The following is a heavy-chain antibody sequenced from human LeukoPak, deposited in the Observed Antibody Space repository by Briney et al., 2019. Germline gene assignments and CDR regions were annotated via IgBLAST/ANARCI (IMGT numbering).Heavy chain of an antibody. CDR2: IWSDGTNK. Sequence: GGSLRLSCAASGFTFSHYVMHGVRQAPGKGLEWVAVIWSDGTNKYYADSVKGRFSISRDDSQKRVFLQMNSLRAEDTAVYYCARDAQRGFDYSNSLQYWGQGALVTVSS. CDR1: GFTFSHYV. V-gene: IGHV3-33*01. D-gene: IGHD4-11*01. J-gene: IGHJ4*02. CDR3: ARDAQRGFDYSNSLQY.